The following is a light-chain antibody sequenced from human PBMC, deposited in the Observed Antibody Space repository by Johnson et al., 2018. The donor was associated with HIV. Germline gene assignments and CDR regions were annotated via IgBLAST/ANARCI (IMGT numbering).Light chain of an antibody. Sequence: QSVFTQPPSVSAAPGQKVTISCSGSSSNIGNNYVSWYQQLPGTAPKLLIYDNNKRPSGIPDRFSGSKSGTSATLGITGLQTGDEADYYCGTWDSSLSAFFVTGTKVTVL. CDR3: GTWDSSLSAF. V-gene: IGLV1-51*01. CDR1: SSNIGNNY. CDR2: DNN. J-gene: IGLJ1*01.